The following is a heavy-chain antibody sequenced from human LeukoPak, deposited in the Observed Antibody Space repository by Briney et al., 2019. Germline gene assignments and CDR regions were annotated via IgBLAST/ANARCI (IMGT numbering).Heavy chain of an antibody. CDR3: ANSPMGYGDPFRWFDP. D-gene: IGHD4-17*01. CDR2: INPNSGGT. J-gene: IGHJ5*02. CDR1: GYTFTGYY. V-gene: IGHV1-2*02. Sequence: ASVKVSCKASGYTFTGYYMHWVRQAPGQGLEWMGWINPNSGGTNYAQDFHGRVTMTRDTSISTAYMELSRLRSDDTAVYYCANSPMGYGDPFRWFDPWGQGTLVTVSS.